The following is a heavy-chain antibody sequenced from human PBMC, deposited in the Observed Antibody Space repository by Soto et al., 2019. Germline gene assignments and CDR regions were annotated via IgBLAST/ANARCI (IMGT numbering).Heavy chain of an antibody. Sequence: PSETLSLTCTVSGGSISSYYWSWIRQPPWKGLEWIGYIYYSGSTNYNPSLKSRVTISVDMSKNQFSLKLSSVTAADTAVYYCARGDYDILTGYLRTNWFDPWGQGTLVTVSS. CDR2: IYYSGST. V-gene: IGHV4-59*01. CDR3: ARGDYDILTGYLRTNWFDP. J-gene: IGHJ5*02. CDR1: GGSISSYY. D-gene: IGHD3-9*01.